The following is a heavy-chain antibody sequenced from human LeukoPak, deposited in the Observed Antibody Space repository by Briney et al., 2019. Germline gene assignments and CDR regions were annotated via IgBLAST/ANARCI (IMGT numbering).Heavy chain of an antibody. D-gene: IGHD4-17*01. V-gene: IGHV4-4*07. J-gene: IGHJ6*02. Sequence: SETLSLTCSVSGGSISGYYWSWIRQPAGKGLEWIGRMDTSGGTDYNPSLKSRFTMSVDTSRNQLSLKLYSVTAADTAVYYCARDQGLTVSPYYYYYGMDVWGQGTTLTVSS. CDR2: MDTSGGT. CDR1: GGSISGYY. CDR3: ARDQGLTVSPYYYYYGMDV.